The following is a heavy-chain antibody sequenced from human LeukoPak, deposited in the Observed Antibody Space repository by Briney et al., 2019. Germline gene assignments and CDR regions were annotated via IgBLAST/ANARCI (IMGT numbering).Heavy chain of an antibody. CDR3: ARDGKQQLGFDY. CDR2: ISAYNGKT. V-gene: IGHV1-18*01. D-gene: IGHD6-13*01. CDR1: GYTFTSYG. J-gene: IGHJ4*02. Sequence: ASVKVSCKASGYTFTSYGISWVRQAPGQGLEWMGGISAYNGKTNHAQNFQGRVTMTTDASTSTAYMELRSLRSDDTAVYYCARDGKQQLGFDYWGQGTLVTVSS.